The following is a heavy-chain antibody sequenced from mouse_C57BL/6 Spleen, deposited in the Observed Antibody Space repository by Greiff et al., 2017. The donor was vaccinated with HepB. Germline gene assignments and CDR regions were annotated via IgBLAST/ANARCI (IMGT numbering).Heavy chain of an antibody. CDR1: GFTFSNYW. J-gene: IGHJ4*01. D-gene: IGHD2-5*01. Sequence: EVKVEESGGGLVQPGGSMKLSCGASGFTFSNYWMNWVRQSPEKGLEWVAQIRLKSDNYATHYAESVKGRFTISRDDSKSSVYLQMNNLRAEDTGIYYCSNYLVYWGQGTSVTVSS. CDR2: IRLKSDNYAT. V-gene: IGHV6-3*01. CDR3: SNYLVY.